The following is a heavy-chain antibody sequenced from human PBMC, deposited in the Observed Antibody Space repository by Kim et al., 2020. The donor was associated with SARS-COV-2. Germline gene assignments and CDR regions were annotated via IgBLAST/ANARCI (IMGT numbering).Heavy chain of an antibody. Sequence: GGSLRLSCAASGFTFSDYYMSWIRQAPGKGLEWVSYISSSSSYTNYADSVKGRFTISRDNAKNSLYLQMTSLRAEDTAVYYCARGGYDYVWGSYRDYYYYYGMDVWGQGTTVTVSS. D-gene: IGHD3-16*02. CDR2: ISSSSSYT. CDR3: ARGGYDYVWGSYRDYYYYYGMDV. CDR1: GFTFSDYY. V-gene: IGHV3-11*05. J-gene: IGHJ6*02.